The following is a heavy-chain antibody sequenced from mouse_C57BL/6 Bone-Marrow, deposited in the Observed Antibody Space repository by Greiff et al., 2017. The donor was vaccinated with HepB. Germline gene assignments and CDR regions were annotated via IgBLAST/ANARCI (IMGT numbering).Heavy chain of an antibody. V-gene: IGHV14-1*01. D-gene: IGHD1-1*01. Sequence: VQLQQSGAELVRPGASVKLSCTASGFNIKDYYMHWVKQSPEQGLEWIGRIDPEDGDTEYAPKFQGKATMTADTSSNTAYLQLSSLTSEDTAVYYCTTPLLLRTPYYFDYWGQGTTLTVSS. CDR3: TTPLLLRTPYYFDY. CDR1: GFNIKDYY. J-gene: IGHJ2*01. CDR2: IDPEDGDT.